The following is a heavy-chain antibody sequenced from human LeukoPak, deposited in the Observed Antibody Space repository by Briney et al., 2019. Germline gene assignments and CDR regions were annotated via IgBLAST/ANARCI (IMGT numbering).Heavy chain of an antibody. CDR1: GGTFSSYA. Sequence: SVTVSCTASGGTFSSYAISWVRQAPGQGLEWMGRIIPILGIANYAQKFQGRVTITADKSTSTAYMELSSLRSEDTAVHYCARAPRPYGMDVWGQGTTVTVSS. CDR3: ARAPRPYGMDV. V-gene: IGHV1-69*04. J-gene: IGHJ6*02. CDR2: IIPILGIA.